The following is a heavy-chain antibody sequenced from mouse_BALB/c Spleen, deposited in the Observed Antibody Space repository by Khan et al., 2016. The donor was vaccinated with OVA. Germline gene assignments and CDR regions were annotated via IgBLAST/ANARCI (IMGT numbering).Heavy chain of an antibody. CDR1: GFTFSSYG. CDR3: ATSYFYVYYFDY. CDR2: ISGDSNTI. D-gene: IGHD1-1*01. Sequence: VQLKESGGDLVQPGGSRKLSCAASGFTFSSYGMHWVRQAPEKGLEWVAYISGDSNTIYYADTVKGRFTISRDTPRNTLFLQMTSLMSEDTAMYYCATSYFYVYYFDYWGPGTTLTVSS. J-gene: IGHJ2*01. V-gene: IGHV5-17*02.